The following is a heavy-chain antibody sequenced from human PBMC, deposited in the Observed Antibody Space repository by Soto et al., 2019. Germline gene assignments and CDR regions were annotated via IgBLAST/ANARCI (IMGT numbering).Heavy chain of an antibody. J-gene: IGHJ6*02. CDR3: ARPSYDILTGYPEDYYYGMDV. CDR2: IYYSGST. CDR1: GGSISSSSYY. D-gene: IGHD3-9*01. Sequence: SETLSLTCTVSGGSISSSSYYWGWIRQPPGKGLEWIGSIYYSGSTYYNPSLKSRVTISVDTSKNQFSLKLSSVTAADTAVYYCARPSYDILTGYPEDYYYGMDVWGQGTTVTVSS. V-gene: IGHV4-39*01.